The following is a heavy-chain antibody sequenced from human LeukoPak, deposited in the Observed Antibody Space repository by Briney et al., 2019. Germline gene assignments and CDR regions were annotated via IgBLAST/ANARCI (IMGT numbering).Heavy chain of an antibody. CDR2: ISGSGGST. J-gene: IGHJ4*02. V-gene: IGHV3-23*01. Sequence: GGSLRLSCAASGFTFSSYAMSWVRQAPGKGLEWVSAISGSGGSTYYADSVKGRFTISRDNSKNTLYLQMNSLRAEDTAVYYCVKPEPYYYDSSGPSEPIFDYWGQGTLVTVSS. CDR3: VKPEPYYYDSSGPSEPIFDY. CDR1: GFTFSSYA. D-gene: IGHD3-22*01.